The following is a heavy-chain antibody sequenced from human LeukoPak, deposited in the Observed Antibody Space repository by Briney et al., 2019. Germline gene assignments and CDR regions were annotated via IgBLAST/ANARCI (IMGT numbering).Heavy chain of an antibody. J-gene: IGHJ4*02. CDR1: GFTFSSYA. D-gene: IGHD4-17*01. V-gene: IGHV3-23*01. CDR3: AKDGTRGDYKPLYFDY. CDR2: ISGSGGST. Sequence: PGGSLRLSCAASGFTFSSYATSWVRQAPGKGLEWVSAISGSGGSTYYADSVKGRFTISRDNSKNTLYLQMNSLRAEDTAVYYCAKDGTRGDYKPLYFDYWGQGTLVTVSS.